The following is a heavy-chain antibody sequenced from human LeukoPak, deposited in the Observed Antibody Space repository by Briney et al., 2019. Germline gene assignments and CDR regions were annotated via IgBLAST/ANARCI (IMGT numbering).Heavy chain of an antibody. D-gene: IGHD6-13*01. Sequence: GSLRLSCAASGFIFSPYAMSWVRQAPGKGLEYVSAISSNGGSTYYANSVEGRFTISRDNSKNTLYLQMNSLRAEDTAVYYCAKERGSSSWYSVSSFDYWGQGTLVTVSS. V-gene: IGHV3-64*01. J-gene: IGHJ4*02. CDR3: AKERGSSSWYSVSSFDY. CDR1: GFIFSPYA. CDR2: ISSNGGST.